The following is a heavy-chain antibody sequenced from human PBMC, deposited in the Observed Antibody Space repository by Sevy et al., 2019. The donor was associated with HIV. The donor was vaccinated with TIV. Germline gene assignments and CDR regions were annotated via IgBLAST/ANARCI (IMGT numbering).Heavy chain of an antibody. CDR2: IRWNRGSI. J-gene: IGHJ6*02. V-gene: IGHV3-9*01. Sequence: GGSLRLSCAASGFTFDDYAMHWVRQAPGKGLEWVSGIRWNRGSIGYADSVKGRFTISRDNAQNSLYLQMNSLRAEDTALYYCAKDMSGSGKGMDVWGRGTTVTVSS. CDR3: AKDMSGSGKGMDV. D-gene: IGHD3-10*01. CDR1: GFTFDDYA.